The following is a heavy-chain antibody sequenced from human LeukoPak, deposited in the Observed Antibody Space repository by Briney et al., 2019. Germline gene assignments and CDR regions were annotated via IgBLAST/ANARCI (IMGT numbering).Heavy chain of an antibody. Sequence: GGSLRLSCAASGFTFSSYSMNWVRQAPGKGLEWVSSISSSSSYIYYADSVKGRFTISRDNAKNSLCLQMNSLRAEDTAVYYCARDVVVAATGVNWFDPWGQGTLVTVSS. D-gene: IGHD2-15*01. V-gene: IGHV3-21*01. CDR2: ISSSSSYI. CDR3: ARDVVVAATGVNWFDP. CDR1: GFTFSSYS. J-gene: IGHJ5*02.